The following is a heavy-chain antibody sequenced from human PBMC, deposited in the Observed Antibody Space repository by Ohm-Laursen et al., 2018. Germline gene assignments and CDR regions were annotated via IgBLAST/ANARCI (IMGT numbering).Heavy chain of an antibody. CDR2: ISGKTGNI. J-gene: IGHJ4*02. CDR3: AKDTKGEIAVPYY. D-gene: IGHD3-16*01. V-gene: IGHV3-9*01. CDR1: GFTFDDYA. Sequence: SLRLSCSASGFTFDDYAMHWVRQAPGKGLEWVSGISGKTGNIGYAGSVKGRFTISRDNAKNSLYLQMNSLRAEDTAVYFCAKDTKGEIAVPYYWGQGTLVSVSS.